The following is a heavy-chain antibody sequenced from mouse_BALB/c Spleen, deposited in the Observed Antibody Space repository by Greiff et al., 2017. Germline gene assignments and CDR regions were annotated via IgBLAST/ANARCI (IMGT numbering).Heavy chain of an antibody. CDR1: GFTFTDYY. D-gene: IGHD4-1*01. V-gene: IGHV7-3*02. CDR2: IRNKANGYTT. J-gene: IGHJ1*01. Sequence: EVMLVESGGGLVQPGGSLRLSCATSGFTFTDYYMSWVRQPPGKALEWLGFIRNKANGYTTEYSASVKGRFTISRDNSQSILYLQMNTLRAEDSATYYCARKLGRGGYFDVWGAGTTVTVSS. CDR3: ARKLGRGGYFDV.